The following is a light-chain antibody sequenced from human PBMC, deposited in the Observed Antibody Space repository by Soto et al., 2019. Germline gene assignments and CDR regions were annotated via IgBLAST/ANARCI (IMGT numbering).Light chain of an antibody. Sequence: EMVMTQSPATLSVSPGERAILSCRASQSVSSNLAWYQHKPGQAPRLLIYDASTRATGIPARFSGSGSGTEFTLTISSLQSEDFAVYYCQQYNNWPWTFGQGTRVEIK. CDR2: DAS. CDR3: QQYNNWPWT. V-gene: IGKV3-15*01. CDR1: QSVSSN. J-gene: IGKJ1*01.